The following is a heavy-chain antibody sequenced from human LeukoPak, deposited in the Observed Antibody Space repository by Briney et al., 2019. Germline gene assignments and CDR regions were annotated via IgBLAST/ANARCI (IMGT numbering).Heavy chain of an antibody. CDR2: IYYSGST. CDR1: GDSISSSNYY. D-gene: IGHD2-21*01. V-gene: IGHV4-39*02. CDR3: ARDGPPYCGGDCYSRYFQH. Sequence: SETLSLTCTVSGDSISSSNYYWGWIRQPPGKGLEWIGSIYYSGSTYYNPSLKSRVTISVDTSKNQFSLKLSSVTAADTAVYYCARDGPPYCGGDCYSRYFQHWGQGTLVTVSS. J-gene: IGHJ1*01.